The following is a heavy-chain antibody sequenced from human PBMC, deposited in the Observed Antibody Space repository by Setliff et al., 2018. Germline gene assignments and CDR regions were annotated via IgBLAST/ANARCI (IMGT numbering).Heavy chain of an antibody. CDR1: RFTFSTYW. CDR3: ARGHYSSSSG. J-gene: IGHJ4*02. Sequence: GGSLRLSCAASRFTFSTYWMNWVRQAPGKGLEWVANIKADGSEKYYVDSVKGRFTIARDNAKNSLFLQMNSLRAEDTAVYYCARGHYSSSSGWGQGTLVTVSS. D-gene: IGHD6-6*01. V-gene: IGHV3-7*03. CDR2: IKADGSEK.